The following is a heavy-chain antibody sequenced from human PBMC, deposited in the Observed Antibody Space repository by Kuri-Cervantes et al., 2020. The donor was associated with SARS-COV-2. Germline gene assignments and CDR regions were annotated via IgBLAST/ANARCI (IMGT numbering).Heavy chain of an antibody. Sequence: LSLTCAVSGYSISSGYYWGWIRQPPGKGLEWIGSIYHSGSTYYNPSLKSRVTISVDTSKNQFSLKPSSVTAADTAVYYCARIVRAQLLYGDAFDIWGQGTMVTVSS. V-gene: IGHV4-38-2*01. CDR1: GYSISSGYY. CDR2: IYHSGST. D-gene: IGHD2-2*02. J-gene: IGHJ3*02. CDR3: ARIVRAQLLYGDAFDI.